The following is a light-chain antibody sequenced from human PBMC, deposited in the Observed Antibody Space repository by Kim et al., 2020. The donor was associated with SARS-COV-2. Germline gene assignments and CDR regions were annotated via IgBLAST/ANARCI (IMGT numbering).Light chain of an antibody. V-gene: IGLV1-44*01. J-gene: IGLJ2*01. CDR1: SSNIGSNT. CDR3: AAWDDSLNGL. Sequence: QSVLTQPPSASGTPGQRVTISCSGSSSNIGSNTVNWYQQLPGTAPKLLIYSNNQRPSGVPDRFSGSKSGTSASLAISGLQSEGEADYYCAAWDDSLNGLFGGGGQLTVL. CDR2: SNN.